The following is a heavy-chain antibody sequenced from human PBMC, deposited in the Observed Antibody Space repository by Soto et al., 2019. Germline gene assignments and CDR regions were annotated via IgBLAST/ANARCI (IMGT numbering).Heavy chain of an antibody. D-gene: IGHD5-12*01. J-gene: IGHJ4*02. V-gene: IGHV4-59*12. CDR2: TSNSART. CDR3: AAGGGLPRYY. CDR1: GGSISSYH. Sequence: SETLSLTCTVSGGSISSYHWSWIRQSPGKGLEWIGYTSNSARTIYNPSLKSRVTISVDTSKNQFSLKLSSVTAADTAVYYCAAGGGLPRYYWGQGTLVTVSS.